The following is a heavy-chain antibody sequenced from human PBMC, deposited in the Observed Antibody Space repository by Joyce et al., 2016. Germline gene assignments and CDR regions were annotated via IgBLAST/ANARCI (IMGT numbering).Heavy chain of an antibody. Sequence: QVHLVQSGAEVKKPGASVKVSCKASGYTFSDSYIHWLRQAPGQGLQWMGRINPDSGNTIYVEKFQGRVTLTRDAAISTVYMEFSRLRSDDTAVYFCARAPMPPYAFDVWGQGTLVTVSA. V-gene: IGHV1-2*06. D-gene: IGHD2-2*01. CDR2: INPDSGNT. J-gene: IGHJ3*01. CDR1: GYTFSDSY. CDR3: ARAPMPPYAFDV.